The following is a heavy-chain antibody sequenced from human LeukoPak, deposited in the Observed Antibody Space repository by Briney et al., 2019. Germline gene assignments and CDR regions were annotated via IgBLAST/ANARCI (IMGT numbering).Heavy chain of an antibody. CDR1: GSTLSKLS. CDR2: FDPEDGET. V-gene: IGHV1-24*01. Sequence: GASVKVSCKVSGSTLSKLSMHWVRQAPGKGLEWMGGFDPEDGETIYAQKFQGRVTMTEDTSTDTAYMELSSLRSEDTAVYYCAQNDLSIRGMDVWGQGTTVTVSS. D-gene: IGHD2-21*01. CDR3: AQNDLSIRGMDV. J-gene: IGHJ6*02.